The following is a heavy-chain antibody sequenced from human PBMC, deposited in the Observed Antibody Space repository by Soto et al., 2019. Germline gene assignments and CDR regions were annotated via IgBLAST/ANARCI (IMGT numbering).Heavy chain of an antibody. Sequence: QVQLVQSGAEVKKPGASAKVSCKASGYTFTSYYMHWVRQAPGQGLEWLGIINPSIGSTTYAQKFQGRVTMTGDTSTSTVYMELSSLRSEDTAVYYCARAGGGVEDYFDYWGQGTLVTVSS. CDR1: GYTFTSYY. CDR3: ARAGGGVEDYFDY. D-gene: IGHD2-8*02. CDR2: INPSIGST. V-gene: IGHV1-46*01. J-gene: IGHJ4*02.